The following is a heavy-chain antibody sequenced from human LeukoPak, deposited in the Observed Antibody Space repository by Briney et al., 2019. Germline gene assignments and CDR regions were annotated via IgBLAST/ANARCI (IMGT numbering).Heavy chain of an antibody. CDR1: GYTFTGYY. Sequence: ASVKVSCKASGYTFTGYYMHWVRQAPGQGLEWMGWINPNSGGTNYAQKFQGRVTMSRNTSISTAYMELSRLRSDDTAVYYCARGLRVGNWFDPWGQGTLVTVSS. CDR2: INPNSGGT. J-gene: IGHJ5*02. V-gene: IGHV1-2*02. D-gene: IGHD3-16*01. CDR3: ARGLRVGNWFDP.